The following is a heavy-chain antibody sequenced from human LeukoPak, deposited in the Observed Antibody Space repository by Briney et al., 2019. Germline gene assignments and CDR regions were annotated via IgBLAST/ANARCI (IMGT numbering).Heavy chain of an antibody. J-gene: IGHJ4*02. V-gene: IGHV5-51*01. Sequence: GESLKISCKVSGYTFTHNWIGWVRQKPGRGLEWLGVIFPADSNTAYNSSFRGQVTSSVDKSIDTAYLQWGSLKASDSAIYYCARHRATGTWSDFDYWGQGTVVTVSS. CDR3: ARHRATGTWSDFDY. CDR2: IFPADSNT. CDR1: GYTFTHNW. D-gene: IGHD1-14*01.